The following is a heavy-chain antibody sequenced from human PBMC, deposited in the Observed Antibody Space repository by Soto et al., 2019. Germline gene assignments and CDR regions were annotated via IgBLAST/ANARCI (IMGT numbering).Heavy chain of an antibody. J-gene: IGHJ6*03. CDR3: AREAGLRSGYYYYMDV. CDR2: MNPNSGNT. CDR1: GYTFTSYD. D-gene: IGHD5-12*01. V-gene: IGHV1-8*01. Sequence: ASVKVSCKASGYTFTSYDINWVRQATGQGLEWMGWMNPNSGNTGYAQKFQGRVTMTRNTSISTAYMELSSLRSEDTAVYYCAREAGLRSGYYYYMDVWGKGTTVTVSS.